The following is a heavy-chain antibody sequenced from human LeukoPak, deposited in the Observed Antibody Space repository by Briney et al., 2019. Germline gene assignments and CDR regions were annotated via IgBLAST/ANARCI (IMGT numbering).Heavy chain of an antibody. J-gene: IGHJ5*02. D-gene: IGHD6-19*01. CDR3: AREATVKSSGWYNWFDP. V-gene: IGHV3-7*01. CDR2: INQNGGVK. CDR1: GFIFGDYW. Sequence: RSGGSLRLSCVASGFIFGDYWMRWVRQAPGKGLEWVATINQNGGVKYYVDSVKGRFTISRDNAKTSLFLQMNSLRAEDTAVYYCAREATVKSSGWYNWFDPWGQGTLVAVSS.